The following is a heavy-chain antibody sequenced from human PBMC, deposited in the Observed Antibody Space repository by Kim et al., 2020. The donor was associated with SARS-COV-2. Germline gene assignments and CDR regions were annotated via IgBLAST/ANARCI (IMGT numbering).Heavy chain of an antibody. D-gene: IGHD1-1*01. CDR1: GYTFSDNI. CDR3: ARDLKATANWEFDY. J-gene: IGHJ4*02. V-gene: IGHV1-2*02. Sequence: ASVKVSCKASGYTFSDNIIHWVRQAPGHGLEWLGWMYSKTGDTKYTQRFQDSVTLTRDMSINTAYMELSGLRSDDTAIYYCARDLKATANWEFDYWGQGTLVTVSS. CDR2: MYSKTGDT.